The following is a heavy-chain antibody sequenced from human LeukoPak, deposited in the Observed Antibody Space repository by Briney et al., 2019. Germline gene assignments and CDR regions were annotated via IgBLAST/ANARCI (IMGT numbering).Heavy chain of an antibody. D-gene: IGHD2-15*01. CDR2: TRTKPHSYST. CDR1: GFTFSDHY. Sequence: PGGSLRLSCAASGFTFSDHYMDWVRQAPGKGLEWVGRTRTKPHSYSTEYAASVEGRFTVSTDDSKNSMYLQMNSLRVEDTAVYFCARGAYCRGGSCPAAFDYWGQGTLVTVSP. V-gene: IGHV3-72*01. J-gene: IGHJ4*02. CDR3: ARGAYCRGGSCPAAFDY.